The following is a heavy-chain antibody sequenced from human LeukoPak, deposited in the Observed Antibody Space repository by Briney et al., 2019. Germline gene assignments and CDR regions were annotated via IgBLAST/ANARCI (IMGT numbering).Heavy chain of an antibody. J-gene: IGHJ4*02. CDR3: AREVRSYSGGRQTQGPLFFDY. CDR2: INVSGST. CDR1: GGSFSGYY. Sequence: PSETLSLTCAVYGGSFSGYYWSWIRQPPGEGLGWIGEINVSGSTNSNPSLKSRVTISVDTSKNQFSLKLSSVTAADTAVYYRAREVRSYSGGRQTQGPLFFDYWGQGTLVTVSS. V-gene: IGHV4-34*01. D-gene: IGHD1-26*01.